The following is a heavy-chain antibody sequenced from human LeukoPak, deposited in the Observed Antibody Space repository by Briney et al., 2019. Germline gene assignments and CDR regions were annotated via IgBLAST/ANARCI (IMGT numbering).Heavy chain of an antibody. CDR2: INPNSGGT. Sequence: ASVKVSCKASGYTFTGYYMHWVRQAPGQGLEWMGRINPNSGGTNYAQKFQGRVTMTRDTSISTAYMELSRLRSDDTAVYYCARGLVGATLDFAYWGQGTLVTVSS. CDR3: ARGLVGATLDFAY. CDR1: GYTFTGYY. J-gene: IGHJ4*02. V-gene: IGHV1-2*06. D-gene: IGHD1-26*01.